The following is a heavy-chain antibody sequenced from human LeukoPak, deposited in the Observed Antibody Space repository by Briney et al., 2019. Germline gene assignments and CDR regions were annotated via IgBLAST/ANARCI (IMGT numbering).Heavy chain of an antibody. CDR2: ISYDGSNK. V-gene: IGHV3-30-3*01. CDR1: GFTLSSYA. Sequence: QTGGSLRLSCAASGFTLSSYAMHWVRQAPGKGLEWVAVISYDGSNKYYADSVKGRFTISRDNSKNTLYLQMNSLRAEDTAVYYCARVGNSGYYSGYLGAFDIWGQGTMVTVSS. CDR3: ARVGNSGYYSGYLGAFDI. D-gene: IGHD3-3*01. J-gene: IGHJ3*02.